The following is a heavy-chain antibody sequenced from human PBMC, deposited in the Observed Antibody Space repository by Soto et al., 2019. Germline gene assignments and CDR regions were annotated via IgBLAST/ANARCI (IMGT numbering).Heavy chain of an antibody. CDR2: ISAYNGNT. D-gene: IGHD2-2*01. Sequence: GASVKVSCKASGYTFTSHGISWVRQAPGQGLEWMGWISAYNGNTNYAQKLQGRVTMTTDTSTSTAYMELRSLRSDDTAVYYCARATRSDCSSTSCIYYYYYGMDVWGQGTTVTVSS. CDR1: GYTFTSHG. V-gene: IGHV1-18*04. CDR3: ARATRSDCSSTSCIYYYYYGMDV. J-gene: IGHJ6*02.